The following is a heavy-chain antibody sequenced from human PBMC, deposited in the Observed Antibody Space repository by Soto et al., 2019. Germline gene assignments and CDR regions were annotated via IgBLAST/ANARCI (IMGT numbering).Heavy chain of an antibody. CDR1: GGSISSYY. J-gene: IGHJ3*02. V-gene: IGHV4-59*12. D-gene: IGHD2-2*01. Sequence: SETLSLTCTVSGGSISSYYWSWIRQPPGKGLEWIGYIYYSGSTNYNPPLKSRVTISVDTSKNQFSLKLDSVTAADTAVYYCARSPYADALDIWGQGTMVTVSS. CDR2: IYYSGST. CDR3: ARSPYADALDI.